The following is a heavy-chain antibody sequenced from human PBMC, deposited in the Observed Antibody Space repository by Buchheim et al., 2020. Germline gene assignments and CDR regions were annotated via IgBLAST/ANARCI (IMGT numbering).Heavy chain of an antibody. J-gene: IGHJ4*02. CDR3: ARRSTSGNFDY. V-gene: IGHV4-31*03. CDR1: GDSISSGDYC. Sequence: VQLQESGPGLVKPSQTLSLTCTVSGDSISSGDYCCTWVRQHPGKGLEWIGYLYYSGNTYYNPSLKSRVTISVDTSKNQFSLKLSSVTAADTAVYYCARRSTSGNFDYWGQGTL. D-gene: IGHD6-13*01. CDR2: LYYSGNT.